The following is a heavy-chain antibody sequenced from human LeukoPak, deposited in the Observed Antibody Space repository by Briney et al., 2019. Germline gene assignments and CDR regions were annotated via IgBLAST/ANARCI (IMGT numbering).Heavy chain of an antibody. CDR1: GFTFNSYT. J-gene: IGHJ4*02. Sequence: PGGSLRLSCAASGFTFNSYTMTWVRQAPGKGLEWVSGISGSGGTTYYADSVKGRFTISRDNSKNTLDLQMNSLRAEDTAVYYCAKGGSGWCEVYWGQGTLVIVSS. D-gene: IGHD6-19*01. CDR3: AKGGSGWCEVY. V-gene: IGHV3-23*01. CDR2: ISGSGGTT.